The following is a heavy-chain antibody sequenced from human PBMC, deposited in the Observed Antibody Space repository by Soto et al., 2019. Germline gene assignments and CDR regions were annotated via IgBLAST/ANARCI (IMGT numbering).Heavy chain of an antibody. D-gene: IGHD6-13*01. CDR1: GFTFSSYA. V-gene: IGHV3-33*08. J-gene: IGHJ5*02. Sequence: GGSLRLSCAASGFTFSSYAMHWVRQAPGKGLEGVAVIWYDGSNKYYADSVKGRFTISRDNSKNTLYLQMNSLRAEDTAVYYCARDRAPGHHSSSWYPGWFDPWGQGTLVTVSS. CDR3: ARDRAPGHHSSSWYPGWFDP. CDR2: IWYDGSNK.